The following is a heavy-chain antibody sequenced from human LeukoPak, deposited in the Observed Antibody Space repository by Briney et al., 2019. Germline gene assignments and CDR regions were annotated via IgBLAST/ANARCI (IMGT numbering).Heavy chain of an antibody. Sequence: PGGSLRLSCAAAGFTFNNYAMSWVRQAPGKGLEWVSAISGSGGSTYYADSVKGRFTISRDNSKNTLYLQMNSLRAEDTAVYYCAGSMVPYYFDYWGQGTLVTVSS. CDR2: ISGSGGST. CDR1: GFTFNNYA. V-gene: IGHV3-23*01. D-gene: IGHD3-10*01. J-gene: IGHJ4*02. CDR3: AGSMVPYYFDY.